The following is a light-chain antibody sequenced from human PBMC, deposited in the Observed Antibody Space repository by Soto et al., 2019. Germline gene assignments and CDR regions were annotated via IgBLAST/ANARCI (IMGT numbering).Light chain of an antibody. CDR2: GAS. J-gene: IGKJ1*01. Sequence: ETVLTQSPGTLSLSPGERATLSCRASQSVSSNDLAWYQQKPGQAPRLLMYGASTRATGIPDRFSGSGSGTDFTLTISRLEPEDFAVYYCQQFGRSPPWWTFGQGTKVEIK. CDR1: QSVSSND. CDR3: QQFGRSPPWWT. V-gene: IGKV3-20*01.